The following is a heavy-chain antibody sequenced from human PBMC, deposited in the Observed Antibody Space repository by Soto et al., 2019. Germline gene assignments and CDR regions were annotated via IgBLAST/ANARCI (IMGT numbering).Heavy chain of an antibody. Sequence: GGSLRLSCAASGFNFNSYTINWVRQAPGKRLEWLSSISSSGYIFSTDSVGGRFTISRDNAKNSVYLQINSLRAEDTAVYFCARDCSGGSCYPGMDVWGQGTTVTVSS. D-gene: IGHD2-15*01. V-gene: IGHV3-21*01. CDR2: ISSSGYI. J-gene: IGHJ6*02. CDR1: GFNFNSYT. CDR3: ARDCSGGSCYPGMDV.